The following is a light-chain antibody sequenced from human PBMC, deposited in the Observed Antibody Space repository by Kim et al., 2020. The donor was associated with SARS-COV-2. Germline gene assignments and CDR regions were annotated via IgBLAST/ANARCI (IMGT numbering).Light chain of an antibody. Sequence: GQSITISCTGSSSDVGGYNYGAWHQQHPGKAPKLMIYDVSNRPSGVSNRFSGSKSGNTASLTISGLQAEDEADYYCSSYTSSSLWVFGGGTQLTVL. CDR1: SSDVGGYNY. J-gene: IGLJ3*02. CDR3: SSYTSSSLWV. V-gene: IGLV2-14*03. CDR2: DVS.